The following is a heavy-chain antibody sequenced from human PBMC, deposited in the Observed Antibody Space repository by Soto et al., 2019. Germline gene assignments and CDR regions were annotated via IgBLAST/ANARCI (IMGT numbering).Heavy chain of an antibody. D-gene: IGHD4-4*01. CDR3: ARGTVTTYGSYYYYGMDV. CDR1: GGSFSGYY. V-gene: IGHV4-34*01. Sequence: SETLSLTCAVYGGSFSGYYWSWIRQPPGKGLEWIGEINHSGSTNYNPSLKSRVTISVDTSKNQFSLKLSSVTAADTAVYYCARGTVTTYGSYYYYGMDVWGQGTTVTVSS. J-gene: IGHJ6*02. CDR2: INHSGST.